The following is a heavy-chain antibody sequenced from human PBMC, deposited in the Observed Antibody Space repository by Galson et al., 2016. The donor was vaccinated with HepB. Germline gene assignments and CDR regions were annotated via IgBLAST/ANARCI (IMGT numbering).Heavy chain of an antibody. Sequence: SLRLSCAASGFTFSAYWMHWVRQAPGKGLVWVSRVSNDGLRTTYADSVNGRSTISRDNARTTLHLQMNSLRVEDTAVYYCARSRPGSNWFDPWGQGTLVTVAS. D-gene: IGHD6-25*01. CDR2: VSNDGLRT. V-gene: IGHV3-74*01. CDR1: GFTFSAYW. CDR3: ARSRPGSNWFDP. J-gene: IGHJ5*02.